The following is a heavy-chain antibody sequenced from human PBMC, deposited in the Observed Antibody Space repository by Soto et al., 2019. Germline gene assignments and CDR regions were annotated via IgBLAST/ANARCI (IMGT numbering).Heavy chain of an antibody. CDR1: GYTFTSYY. J-gene: IGHJ6*02. Sequence: GASVKVSCKASGYTFTSYYMHWVRQAPGQGLEWMGIINPSGGSTSYAQKFQGRVTMTRDTSTSTVYMELSSLRSEDTAVYYCAREGSGYSYFYGMDVWGQGTTDTVSS. D-gene: IGHD5-18*01. CDR3: AREGSGYSYFYGMDV. V-gene: IGHV1-46*01. CDR2: INPSGGST.